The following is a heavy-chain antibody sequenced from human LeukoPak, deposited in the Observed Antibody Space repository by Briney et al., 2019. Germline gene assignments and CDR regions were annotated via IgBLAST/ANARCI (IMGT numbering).Heavy chain of an antibody. CDR2: INPNSGGT. J-gene: IGHJ4*02. D-gene: IGHD1-26*01. Sequence: ASVKVSCKASGYTFTGYYMHWVRQAPGQGLEWMGWINPNSGGTNYAQKFQGRVTMTRDTSISTAYMELSRLRSDDTAVYYCARGAPTGWELFYFDYWGQGTLVTVSS. CDR3: ARGAPTGWELFYFDY. CDR1: GYTFTGYY. V-gene: IGHV1-2*02.